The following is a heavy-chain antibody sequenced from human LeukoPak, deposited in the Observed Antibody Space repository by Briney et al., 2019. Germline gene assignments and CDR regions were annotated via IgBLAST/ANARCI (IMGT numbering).Heavy chain of an antibody. J-gene: IGHJ4*02. D-gene: IGHD4-4*01. V-gene: IGHV3-30*18. Sequence: PGGSLRLSCAASGFTFSSYGMHWVRQAPGKGLEWVAVISYDGSNKYYADSVKGRFTISRDNSKNTLYLQMNSLRAEDTAVYYCAKDVGNYAPTLFDYWGQGTLVTVSS. CDR1: GFTFSSYG. CDR3: AKDVGNYAPTLFDY. CDR2: ISYDGSNK.